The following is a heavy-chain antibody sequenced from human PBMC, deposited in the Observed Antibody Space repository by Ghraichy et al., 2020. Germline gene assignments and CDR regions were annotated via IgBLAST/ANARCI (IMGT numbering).Heavy chain of an antibody. J-gene: IGHJ4*02. V-gene: IGHV1-2*02. CDR1: GYRFKDYY. D-gene: IGHD7-27*01. CDR2: INPDSGGT. Sequence: ASVKVSCKASGYRFKDYYIHWVRQAPGQGLEWMGWINPDSGGTSYPQIFQGRVSMTRDTSSSTVYMQLSSLKSDDTAVYFCARILTGTSGFDYWGQGTLVTVSS. CDR3: ARILTGTSGFDY.